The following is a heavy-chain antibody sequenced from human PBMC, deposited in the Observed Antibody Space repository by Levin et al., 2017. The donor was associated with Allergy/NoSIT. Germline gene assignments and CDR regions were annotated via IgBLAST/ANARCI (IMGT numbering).Heavy chain of an antibody. CDR2: ISASGDST. CDR1: GFIFSSYA. Sequence: GGSLRLSFSSSGFIFSSYAMSWVRQAPGQGLAWVSAISASGDSTYYADSVKGRFTISRDNSKNSLYLQMNSLRAEDTAVYYCAKNRGYCSGGSCYVDYWGQGTLVTVSS. CDR3: AKNRGYCSGGSCYVDY. J-gene: IGHJ4*02. V-gene: IGHV3-23*01. D-gene: IGHD2-15*01.